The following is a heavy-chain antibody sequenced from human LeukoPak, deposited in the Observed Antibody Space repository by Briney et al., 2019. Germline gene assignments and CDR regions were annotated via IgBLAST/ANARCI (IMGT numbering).Heavy chain of an antibody. CDR2: INHSGSI. Sequence: SETLSLTCAVYGGSFSGYYWSWIRQPPGKGLEWTGEINHSGSINYNPSLKSRVTISVDTPKNQFSLKLSSVTAADTAVYYCARERAVTTYYYFDYWGQGTLVTVSS. CDR3: ARERAVTTYYYFDY. CDR1: GGSFSGYY. V-gene: IGHV4-34*01. D-gene: IGHD4-17*01. J-gene: IGHJ4*02.